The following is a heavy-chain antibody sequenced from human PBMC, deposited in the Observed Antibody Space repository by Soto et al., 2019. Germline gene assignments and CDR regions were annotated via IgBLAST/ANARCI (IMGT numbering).Heavy chain of an antibody. J-gene: IGHJ3*02. V-gene: IGHV4-59*08. CDR1: GGSISSYY. CDR3: ARPPGETPESGFDI. D-gene: IGHD3-10*01. CDR2: VYYRGST. Sequence: SETLSLTCTVSGGSISSYYWSWIRQPPGKGLEWIGYVYYRGSTNYNPSLKSRVTISVDTSKNQFSLKLSSVTAADTAVYYCARPPGETPESGFDIWAQGTMVTVSS.